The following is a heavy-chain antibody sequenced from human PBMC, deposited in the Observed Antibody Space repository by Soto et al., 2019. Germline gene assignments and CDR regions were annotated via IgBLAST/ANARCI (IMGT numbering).Heavy chain of an antibody. J-gene: IGHJ4*02. CDR2: ISWDGGST. CDR3: AKPIGYSSSWPFDY. CDR1: GFTFDDYT. Sequence: GSLRLSCAASGFTFDDYTMHWVRQAPGKGLEWVSLISWDGGSTYYADSVKGRFTISRDNSKNSLYLQMNSLRTEDTALYYCAKPIGYSSSWPFDYWGQGTLVTVSS. V-gene: IGHV3-43*01. D-gene: IGHD6-13*01.